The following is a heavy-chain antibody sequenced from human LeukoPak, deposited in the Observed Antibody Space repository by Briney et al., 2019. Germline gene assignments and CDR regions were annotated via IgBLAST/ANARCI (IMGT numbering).Heavy chain of an antibody. CDR2: ISAYNGNT. D-gene: IGHD3-16*02. J-gene: IGHJ4*02. V-gene: IGHV1-18*01. CDR1: GYTFTSYG. CDR3: ARSVGLRLGELSTSSDY. Sequence: GASVKVSCKASGYTFTSYGISWVRQAPGQGLEWMGWISAYNGNTNYAQKLQGRVTMTTDTSTSTAYMELRSLRSDDTAVYYCARSVGLRLGELSTSSDYWGQGTLVTVSS.